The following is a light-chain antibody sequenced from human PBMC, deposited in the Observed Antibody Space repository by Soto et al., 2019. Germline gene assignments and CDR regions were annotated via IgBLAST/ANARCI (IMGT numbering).Light chain of an antibody. V-gene: IGKV3-20*01. J-gene: IGKJ1*01. Sequence: DIVLTQSPGTLSLSPGARATPSSRASQSVSNNYLAWYQQKRGQAPRVXIYGASNRATGIPDRFSGSGSGTDFTLTISSLKSEDFAVYYCQQYKKWPRTFGHGTKVDI. CDR3: QQYKKWPRT. CDR1: QSVSNNY. CDR2: GAS.